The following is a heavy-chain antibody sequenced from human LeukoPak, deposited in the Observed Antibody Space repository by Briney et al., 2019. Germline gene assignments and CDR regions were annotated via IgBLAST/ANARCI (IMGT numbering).Heavy chain of an antibody. J-gene: IGHJ1*01. D-gene: IGHD2-21*02. Sequence: PGGSLRLSCAASGFTFSSYWMHWVRQAPGKGLVWVSRISSDGRTTSYADSVKGRFTISRDNAKNTLYLQMNSLRAEDTAMYYCANFHCGGDCSPEWGQGTLVTVSS. V-gene: IGHV3-74*01. CDR1: GFTFSSYW. CDR3: ANFHCGGDCSPE. CDR2: ISSDGRTT.